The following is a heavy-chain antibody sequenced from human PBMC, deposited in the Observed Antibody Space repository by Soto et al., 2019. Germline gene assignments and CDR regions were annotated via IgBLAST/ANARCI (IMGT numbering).Heavy chain of an antibody. V-gene: IGHV4-59*01. CDR2: IYYIGSI. Sequence: SETLSLTCTVSGGSISSYYWSWIRQPPGNGLEWIGFIYYIGSINYNPSLNIRVTISVDTSKNQFSLKLSFVTAADTAVYYCARDGSSVSSWFDPWGQGTLVTVSS. CDR3: ARDGSSVSSWFDP. CDR1: GGSISSYY. D-gene: IGHD6-6*01. J-gene: IGHJ5*02.